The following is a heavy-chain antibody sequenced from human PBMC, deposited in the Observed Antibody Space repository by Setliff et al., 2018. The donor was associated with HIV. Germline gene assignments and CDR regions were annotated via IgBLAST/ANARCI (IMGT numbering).Heavy chain of an antibody. Sequence: PGESLKISCVVSGFTFSSYAMHWVRQAPGKGLEWVAVVSFDGSNKYYANYVKGRFTISGDNSKNTLYLQMNSLREEDTAVYYCARVRSVGYSRAWYAPSAYWGRGTLVTVSS. V-gene: IGHV3-30*04. J-gene: IGHJ4*02. CDR2: VSFDGSNK. CDR1: GFTFSSYA. CDR3: ARVRSVGYSRAWYAPSAY. D-gene: IGHD6-19*01.